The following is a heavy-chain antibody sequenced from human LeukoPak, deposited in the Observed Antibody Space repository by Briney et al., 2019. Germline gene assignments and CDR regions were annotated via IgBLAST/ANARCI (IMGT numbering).Heavy chain of an antibody. CDR1: GYTFTSYG. V-gene: IGHV1-18*01. CDR3: AKENLRSLEWLPRIDY. J-gene: IGHJ4*02. D-gene: IGHD3-3*01. CDR2: ISAYNGNT. Sequence: ASVKVSCKASGYTFTSYGISWVRQAPGQGLEWMGWISAYNGNTNYAQKLQGRVTMTTDTSTSTAYMELRSLRSDDTAVYYCAKENLRSLEWLPRIDYWGQGTLVTVSS.